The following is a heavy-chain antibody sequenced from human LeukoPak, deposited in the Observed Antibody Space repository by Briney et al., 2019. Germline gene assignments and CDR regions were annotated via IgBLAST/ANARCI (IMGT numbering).Heavy chain of an antibody. V-gene: IGHV1-69*01. Sequence: ASVKVSCKASGGTFSNYAISWVRQAPGQGLEWMGGIIPIFGTTKYAQKFQGRVTITADESTRTAYMELSSLRSEDTAVYYCARGNSSSWEFDYWGQGALVTVSS. J-gene: IGHJ4*02. CDR2: IIPIFGTT. CDR3: ARGNSSSWEFDY. D-gene: IGHD6-13*01. CDR1: GGTFSNYA.